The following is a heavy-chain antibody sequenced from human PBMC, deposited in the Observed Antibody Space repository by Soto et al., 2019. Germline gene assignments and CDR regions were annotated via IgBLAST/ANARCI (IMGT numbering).Heavy chain of an antibody. J-gene: IGHJ6*01. D-gene: IGHD3-22*01. CDR1: GVTVSSYG. CDR2: ISSSSSTI. Sequence: AFLRIPDGACGVTVSSYGMNWVRQAKEKGLEWVSYISSSSSTIYYADSVKGRFTISRDNAKNSLYLQMNSLRDEDTAVYYCAREAAIDSRYYYYGMDVLGQGTSVTVSS. CDR3: AREAAIDSRYYYYGMDV. V-gene: IGHV3-48*02.